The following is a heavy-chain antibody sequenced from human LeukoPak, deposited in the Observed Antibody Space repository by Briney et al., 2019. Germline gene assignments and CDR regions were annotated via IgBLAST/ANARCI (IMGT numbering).Heavy chain of an antibody. J-gene: IGHJ4*02. CDR2: IRYDGSNK. CDR3: AKVSSEYQLLYLSMDY. D-gene: IGHD2-2*02. V-gene: IGHV3-30*02. CDR1: GFTFSSYA. Sequence: GGSLRLSCAASGFTFSSYAMHWVRQAPGKGLEWVAFIRYDGSNKYYADSVKGRFTISRDNSKNTLYLQMNSLRAEDTAVYYCAKVSSEYQLLYLSMDYWGQGTLVTVSS.